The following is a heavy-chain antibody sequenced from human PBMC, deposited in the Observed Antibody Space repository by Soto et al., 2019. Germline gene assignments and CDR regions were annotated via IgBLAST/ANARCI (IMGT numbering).Heavy chain of an antibody. J-gene: IGHJ6*02. CDR1: GFSLSSSA. CDR2: IGGSSSDT. D-gene: IGHD2-21*02. V-gene: IGHV3-23*01. CDR3: ARRLLTAQYYGMDV. Sequence: GGSLRLSCAASGFSLSSSAMRWVRQAPGKGLEWVSSIGGSSSDTYYADSVKGRFTISGDNSKNTVYLQMNSLRAEDTAVYYCARRLLTAQYYGMDVWGQGTAVTVSS.